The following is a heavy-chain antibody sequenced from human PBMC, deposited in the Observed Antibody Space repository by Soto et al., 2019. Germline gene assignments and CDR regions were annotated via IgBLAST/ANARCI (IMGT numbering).Heavy chain of an antibody. V-gene: IGHV1-69*02. D-gene: IGHD2-21*01. CDR3: AKSLLVVDHAYMDV. Sequence: QVQLVQSGAEVKKPGSSVKVSCAASGGSFMSSPFTWVRQAPGQGLEWVGRIIPIQGRANYALKLQDRVTITADKSTKTVYMELRSLRPEDTAVDYCAKSLLVVDHAYMDVWGKGTTVTVSS. CDR2: IIPIQGRA. J-gene: IGHJ6*03. CDR1: GGSFMSSP.